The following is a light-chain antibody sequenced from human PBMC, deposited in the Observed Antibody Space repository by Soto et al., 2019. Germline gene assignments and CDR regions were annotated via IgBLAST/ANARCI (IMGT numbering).Light chain of an antibody. V-gene: IGKV3-20*01. CDR1: QSISSSY. CDR3: QQYGSSPGT. Sequence: EIVLTQSPGTLSLSPGERATLSCRASQSISSSYLAWYQQKPGQAPRLLIYGACSRATGIPDRFSGSGSGTDFTLTISRLEAEDFAVYYCQQYGSSPGTFGQGTKLEIK. CDR2: GAC. J-gene: IGKJ2*01.